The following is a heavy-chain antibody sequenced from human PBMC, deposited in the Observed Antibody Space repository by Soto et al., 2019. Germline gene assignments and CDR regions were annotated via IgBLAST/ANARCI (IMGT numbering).Heavy chain of an antibody. CDR3: ARTPYHYGDYAYYYYYMDV. CDR1: GFTFSSYG. V-gene: IGHV3-33*01. D-gene: IGHD4-17*01. CDR2: IWYDGSNK. Sequence: GGSLRLSCAASGFTFSSYGMHWVRQAPGKGLEWVAVIWYDGSNKYYADSVKGRFTISRDNSKNTLYLQMNSLRAEDTAVYYCARTPYHYGDYAYYYYYMDVWGKGTTVTVSS. J-gene: IGHJ6*03.